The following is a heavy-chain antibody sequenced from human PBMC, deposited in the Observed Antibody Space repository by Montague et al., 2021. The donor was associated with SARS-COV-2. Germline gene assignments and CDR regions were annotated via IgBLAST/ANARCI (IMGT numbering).Heavy chain of an antibody. Sequence: SLRLSCAASGFTVSSNYMSWVRQAPGKGLEWVSLIYSSGRTSYADSVKGRFTMSRDNSKNTPYLQMNSLRAEDTAVYYCARDFGESCDHWGQGTLVTVSS. J-gene: IGHJ4*02. D-gene: IGHD3-10*01. CDR3: ARDFGESCDH. V-gene: IGHV3-53*01. CDR2: IYSSGRT. CDR1: GFTVSSNY.